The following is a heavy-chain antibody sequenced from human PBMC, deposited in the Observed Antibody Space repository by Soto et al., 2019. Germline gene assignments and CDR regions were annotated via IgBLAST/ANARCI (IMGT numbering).Heavy chain of an antibody. Sequence: GGSLSLSCAASGFTFSSYAMSWVRQAPGKGLEWGSAFSVSGGSRYYADSVKGRFTISRDNSKNTLWLQMDSLRAEDTAVYYCARGYCGGGTCLPLGRIYDYWGRGTLVTVSS. CDR3: ARGYCGGGTCLPLGRIYDY. V-gene: IGHV3-23*01. D-gene: IGHD2-15*01. CDR2: FSVSGGSR. CDR1: GFTFSSYA. J-gene: IGHJ4*02.